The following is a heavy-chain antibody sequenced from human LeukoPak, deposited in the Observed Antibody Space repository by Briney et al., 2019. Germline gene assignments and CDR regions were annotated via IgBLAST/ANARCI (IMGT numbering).Heavy chain of an antibody. CDR3: ARDDSTIYGDGDY. V-gene: IGHV1-46*01. CDR2: INPSGGST. Sequence: ASVKVSCKASGYTFTSYYMHWVRQAPGQGLEWMGIINPSGGSTSYAQKFQGRVTMTRDTSTGTVYVELSSLRSEDTAVYYCARDDSTIYGDGDYWGQGTLVTVSS. J-gene: IGHJ4*02. CDR1: GYTFTSYY. D-gene: IGHD4-17*01.